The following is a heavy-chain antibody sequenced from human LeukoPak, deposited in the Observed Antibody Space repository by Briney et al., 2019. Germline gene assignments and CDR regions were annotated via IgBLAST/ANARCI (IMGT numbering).Heavy chain of an antibody. Sequence: GGSLRLSCAASGFTFSSYGMRWVRQAPGKGLEWVAVISYDGSNKYYADSVKGRFTISRDNSKNTLYLQMNSLRAEDTAVYYCAKDYGDYSQYFDYWGQGTLVTVSS. J-gene: IGHJ4*02. CDR1: GFTFSSYG. V-gene: IGHV3-30*18. D-gene: IGHD4-17*01. CDR3: AKDYGDYSQYFDY. CDR2: ISYDGSNK.